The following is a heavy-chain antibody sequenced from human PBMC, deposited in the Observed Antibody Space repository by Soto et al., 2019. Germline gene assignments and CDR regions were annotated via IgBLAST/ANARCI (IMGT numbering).Heavy chain of an antibody. CDR1: GGSISGGVGGLYY. Sequence: QLQLRESGPGLVKPSETLSLTCTVSGGSISGGVGGLYYWSWIRQPPGKGLEWIGYIYDSGSTYYNPSLKNRATIYVDTSKNQFSLRLSSVTAADTAVYYCAREVIPLTTDWYFDLWGRGTLVTVSS. V-gene: IGHV4-30-4*01. J-gene: IGHJ2*01. CDR3: AREVIPLTTDWYFDL. D-gene: IGHD4-17*01. CDR2: IYDSGST.